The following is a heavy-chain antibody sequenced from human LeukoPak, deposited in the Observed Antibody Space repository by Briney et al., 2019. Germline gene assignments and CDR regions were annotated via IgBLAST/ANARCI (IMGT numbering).Heavy chain of an antibody. CDR1: GGSISSSDYY. J-gene: IGHJ3*02. Sequence: PSATLSLTCAVSGGSISSSDYYWGWIRPLPGQGLEWIGNIYYNKNTYYNPSLKSRVTISLDTSENQFSLKPNSVTAADTAVYYCVSFQKESDAFDTWALGTMDAVSS. CDR2: IYYNKNT. CDR3: VSFQKESDAFDT. V-gene: IGHV4-39*01. D-gene: IGHD3-10*01.